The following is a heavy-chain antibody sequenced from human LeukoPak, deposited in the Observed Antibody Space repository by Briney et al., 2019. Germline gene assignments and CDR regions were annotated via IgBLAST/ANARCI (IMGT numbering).Heavy chain of an antibody. CDR1: GFTFSEYA. V-gene: IGHV3-30-3*01. J-gene: IGHJ4*02. D-gene: IGHD3-3*01. CDR2: ISYDGRQK. CDR3: ANSRPVLRFLEWSYFDY. Sequence: PGRSLRLPCAASGFTFSEYAMHWVRQAPGKGLEWVAVISYDGRQKYYGDSVKGRFTISRDNPKNTLYLQMNSLRDDDTAVYYCANSRPVLRFLEWSYFDYWGQGTLVTVSS.